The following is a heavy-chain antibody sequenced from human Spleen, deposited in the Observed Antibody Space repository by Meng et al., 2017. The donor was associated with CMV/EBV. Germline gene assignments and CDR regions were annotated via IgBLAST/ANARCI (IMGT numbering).Heavy chain of an antibody. D-gene: IGHD1-7*01. CDR1: GFTFDDYA. J-gene: IGHJ4*02. Sequence: GGSLRLSCAASGFTFDDYAMHWVRQVPGKGLEWVSVIYSGGSTYYSDSVKGRFTISRDNSKNTLYLQMNSLRAEDTAVYYCARASVNWNYGWHFEGWGQGTLVTVSS. CDR2: IYSGGST. CDR3: ARASVNWNYGWHFEG. V-gene: IGHV3-53*01.